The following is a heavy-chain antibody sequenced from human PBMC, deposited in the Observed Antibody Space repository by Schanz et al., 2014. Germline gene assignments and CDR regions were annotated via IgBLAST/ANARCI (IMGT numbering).Heavy chain of an antibody. CDR2: IKQDGSEK. CDR1: GFTFSSYW. V-gene: IGHV3-7*01. J-gene: IGHJ4*02. Sequence: VQLVESGGGLVKPGGSLRLSCAASGFTFSSYWMSWVRQAPGEGLEWVANIKQDGSEKYYVDSVKGRFTISRDNAKNSLYLQMNSLRVEDTAVYYCAKGGSSLDDWGQGTLVTVSS. CDR3: AKGGSSLDD. D-gene: IGHD3-16*01.